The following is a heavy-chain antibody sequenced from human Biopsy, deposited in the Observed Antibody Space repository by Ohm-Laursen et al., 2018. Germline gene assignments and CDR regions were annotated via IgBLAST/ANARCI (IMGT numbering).Heavy chain of an antibody. CDR3: ARLNSGTYDASDL. CDR2: ISGSGSTT. Sequence: SLRLSCAASGFTFSSYVMSWVRQAPGKGLEWVSTISGSGSTTYYADSVKGRFTISRDNAHNSLYLHMNSLRAEDTAVYYCARLNSGTYDASDLWGQGTMVIVSS. CDR1: GFTFSSYV. J-gene: IGHJ3*01. D-gene: IGHD1-26*01. V-gene: IGHV3-23*01.